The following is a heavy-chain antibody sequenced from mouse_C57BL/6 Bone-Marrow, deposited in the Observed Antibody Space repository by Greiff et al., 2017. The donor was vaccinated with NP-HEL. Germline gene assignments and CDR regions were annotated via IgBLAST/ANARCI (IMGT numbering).Heavy chain of an antibody. D-gene: IGHD1-1*02. Sequence: EVQVVESGPGLVKPSQSLSLTCSVTGYSITSGYYWNWLRQFPGNKLEWMGYISYDGSNNYNPSLKNRISITPDTSKHQFFLKLNSVTTEDAATDYCARALLLYYFDYWGQGTTLTVSS. CDR2: ISYDGSN. CDR3: ARALLLYYFDY. V-gene: IGHV3-6*01. CDR1: GYSITSGYY. J-gene: IGHJ2*01.